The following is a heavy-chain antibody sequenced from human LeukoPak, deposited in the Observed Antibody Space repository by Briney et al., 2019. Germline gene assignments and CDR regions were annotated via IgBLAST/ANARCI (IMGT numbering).Heavy chain of an antibody. Sequence: PGGSLRLSCAASGITFSNAWMTWVRQAPGKGLEWVAFIRFDENNKCYADSMKGRFTISRDNSKNTLYLQMNSLQAEDTAVYYCAKDITRFGDRRPFDSWGQGTLVTVSS. CDR2: IRFDENNK. D-gene: IGHD3-10*01. J-gene: IGHJ4*02. CDR3: AKDITRFGDRRPFDS. V-gene: IGHV3-30*02. CDR1: GITFSNAW.